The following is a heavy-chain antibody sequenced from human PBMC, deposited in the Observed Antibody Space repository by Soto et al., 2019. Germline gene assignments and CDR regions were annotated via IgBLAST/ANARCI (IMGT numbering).Heavy chain of an antibody. V-gene: IGHV3-7*03. CDR2: MKEEGSES. CDR3: ATDVGEH. CDR1: GFTFSAYW. J-gene: IGHJ1*01. Sequence: EVQLVESGGGLVQPGGSLRLSCAASGFTFSAYWMTWVRQAPGKGLEWVANMKEEGSESFYVDSVKGRFTISRDNANNSLYLQMNSLRVEDTAVYYCATDVGEHWGQGTLVTVSS. D-gene: IGHD3-16*01.